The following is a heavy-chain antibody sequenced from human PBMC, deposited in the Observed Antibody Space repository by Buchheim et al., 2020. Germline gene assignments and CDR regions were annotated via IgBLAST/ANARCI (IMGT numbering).Heavy chain of an antibody. V-gene: IGHV1-46*01. CDR2: INPSGGRP. Sequence: QVQLVQSGPELKKPGASVKVSCKASGYTFSTSSMHWVRQAPGQGLEWMGIINPSGGRPTYAQTFQGRGTMNTETVPKPVYMELSSLTSEDTAFYYCARDYYEVPEFWGQGTL. CDR3: ARDYYEVPEF. J-gene: IGHJ4*02. CDR1: GYTFSTSS. D-gene: IGHD3-22*01.